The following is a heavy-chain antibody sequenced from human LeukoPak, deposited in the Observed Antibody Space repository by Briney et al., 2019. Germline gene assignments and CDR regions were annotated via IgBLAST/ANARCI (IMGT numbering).Heavy chain of an antibody. CDR3: ARGRRVVAATQYFDY. CDR1: GGSISSSSYY. D-gene: IGHD2-15*01. CDR2: INHSGST. Sequence: SETLSLTCTVSGGSISSSSYYWGWIRQPPGKGLEWIGEINHSGSTNYNPSLKSRVTISVDTSKNQFSLKLSSVTAADTAVYYCARGRRVVAATQYFDYWGQGTLVTVSS. J-gene: IGHJ4*02. V-gene: IGHV4-39*07.